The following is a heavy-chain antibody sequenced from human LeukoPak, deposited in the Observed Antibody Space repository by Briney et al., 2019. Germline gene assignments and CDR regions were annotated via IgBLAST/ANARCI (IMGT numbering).Heavy chain of an antibody. V-gene: IGHV3-23*01. CDR1: GFSFSNYD. Sequence: RAGGSLRLSCAASGFSFSNYDMTWVRQAPGKGLDGVSTLSDSGGSTYYADSVKGRFTISRDNSKNTLYLQMSSLRAEDTAIYFCAKRLYYGSGPLDIWGQGTMVTVSS. J-gene: IGHJ3*02. CDR3: AKRLYYGSGPLDI. CDR2: LSDSGGST. D-gene: IGHD3-10*01.